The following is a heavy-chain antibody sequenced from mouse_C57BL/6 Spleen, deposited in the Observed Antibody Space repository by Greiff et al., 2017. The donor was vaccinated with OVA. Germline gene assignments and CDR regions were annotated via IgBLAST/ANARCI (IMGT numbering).Heavy chain of an antibody. V-gene: IGHV5-17*01. D-gene: IGHD4-1*01. CDR3: ARFSNWAFDY. Sequence: EVKLVESGGGLVKPGGSLKLSCAASGFTFSDYGMHWVRQAPEKGLEWVAYISSGSSTIYYADTVKGRFTISRDNAKNTLFLQMTSLRSEDTAMYYCARFSNWAFDYWGQGTTLTVSS. CDR2: ISSGSSTI. CDR1: GFTFSDYG. J-gene: IGHJ2*01.